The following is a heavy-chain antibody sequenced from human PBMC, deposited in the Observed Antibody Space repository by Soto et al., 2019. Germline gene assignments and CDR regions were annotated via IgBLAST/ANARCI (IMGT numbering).Heavy chain of an antibody. V-gene: IGHV3-23*01. D-gene: IGHD2-2*01. CDR2: ISGSGGRT. CDR1: GFTFSSYA. J-gene: IGHJ6*02. Sequence: EVQLLESGGGLVQPGGSLRLSCAASGFTFSSYAMSWVRQAPGKGLEWVSAISGSGGRTYYADSVKGRFTISRDNCKNTLYLRMTSPGAEVTAVYYCAKGIVVVPSAHSRISGMDVWCQGTTVTDSS. CDR3: AKGIVVVPSAHSRISGMDV.